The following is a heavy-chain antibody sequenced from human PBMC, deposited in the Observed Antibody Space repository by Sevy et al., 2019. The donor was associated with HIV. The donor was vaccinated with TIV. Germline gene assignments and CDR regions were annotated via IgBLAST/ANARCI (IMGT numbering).Heavy chain of an antibody. J-gene: IGHJ3*02. CDR1: GYSINSGYY. V-gene: IGHV4-38-2*01. D-gene: IGHD1-26*01. Sequence: SETLSITCAVSGYSINSGYYWGWVRQPPGKGLEWIGSMYRGGSTYYNPSLKSRVTISVDTSKNQFSLKLSSVTAADMAVYYCAADSGNYYGAFDIWGQGTMVTVSS. CDR2: MYRGGST. CDR3: AADSGNYYGAFDI.